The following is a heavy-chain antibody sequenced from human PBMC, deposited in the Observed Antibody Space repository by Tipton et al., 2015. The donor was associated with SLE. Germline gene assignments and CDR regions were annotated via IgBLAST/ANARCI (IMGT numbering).Heavy chain of an antibody. CDR1: GYSISSGYY. CDR3: AREERNGHLNYLDF. Sequence: TLSLTCAVSGYSISSGYYWGWIRQPPGKGLEWIGSIHYSVGTYYNPSLRSRVTISVDTSRNHFSLKLSSVTAADTAVYFCAREERNGHLNYLDFWGQGTLVPVSS. V-gene: IGHV4-38-2*02. CDR2: IHYSVGT. J-gene: IGHJ4*02. D-gene: IGHD2-8*01.